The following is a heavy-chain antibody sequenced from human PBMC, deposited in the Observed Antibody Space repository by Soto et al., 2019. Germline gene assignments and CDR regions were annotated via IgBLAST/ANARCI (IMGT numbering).Heavy chain of an antibody. CDR1: GYTFTSYY. D-gene: IGHD3-9*01. V-gene: IGHV1-46*01. J-gene: IGHJ4*02. CDR3: ARGYYDILTGSPNPFDY. Sequence: ASVKVSCKASGYTFTSYYMHWVRQAPGQGLGWMGIINPSGGSTSYAQKFQGRVTMTRDTSTSTVYMELSSLRSEDTAVYYCARGYYDILTGSPNPFDYWGQGTLVTVSS. CDR2: INPSGGST.